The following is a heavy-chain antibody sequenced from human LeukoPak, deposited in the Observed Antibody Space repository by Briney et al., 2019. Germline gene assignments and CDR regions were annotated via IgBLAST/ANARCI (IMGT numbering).Heavy chain of an antibody. V-gene: IGHV4-34*01. CDR3: ARGRIAARSPSPY. Sequence: SETLSLTCAGYGGSFNVYYWSWIRQPPRKGLEWIGEINHSGSTNYSPSLKSRVTISVDTSKNQFSLKLSSVTAADTAVYYCARGRIAARSPSPYWGQGTLVTVSS. J-gene: IGHJ4*02. CDR2: INHSGST. D-gene: IGHD6-6*01. CDR1: GGSFNVYY.